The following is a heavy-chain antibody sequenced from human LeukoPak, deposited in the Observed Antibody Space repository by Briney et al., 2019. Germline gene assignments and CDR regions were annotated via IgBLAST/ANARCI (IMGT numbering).Heavy chain of an antibody. CDR1: GFTFSDFW. CDR3: ARQWLVNG. D-gene: IGHD6-19*01. V-gene: IGHV3-7*03. Sequence: SGGSLRLSCAASGFTFSDFWMSWVRQAPGKGLEWVANIKQDGSEKYYVDSVKGRFTISRDNAKNSLYLQMNSLRAEDTAVYYCARQWLVNGWGQGTLVTVSS. J-gene: IGHJ4*02. CDR2: IKQDGSEK.